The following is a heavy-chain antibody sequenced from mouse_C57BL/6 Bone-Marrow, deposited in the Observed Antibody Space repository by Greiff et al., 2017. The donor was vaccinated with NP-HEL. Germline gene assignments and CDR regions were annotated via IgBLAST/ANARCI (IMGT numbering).Heavy chain of an antibody. J-gene: IGHJ1*03. CDR2: ISDGGSYT. V-gene: IGHV5-4*01. CDR1: GFTFSSYA. CDR3: ARGGGIYYGNYGWYFDV. Sequence: EVQRVESGGGLVKPGGSLKLSCAASGFTFSSYAMSWVRQTPEKRLEWVATISDGGSYTYYPDNVKGRFTISRDNAKNNLYLQMSHLKSEDTAMYYCARGGGIYYGNYGWYFDVWGTGTTVTVSS. D-gene: IGHD2-1*01.